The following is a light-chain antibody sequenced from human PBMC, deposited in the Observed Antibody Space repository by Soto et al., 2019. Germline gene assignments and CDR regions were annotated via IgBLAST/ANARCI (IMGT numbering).Light chain of an antibody. CDR1: QGIGNY. CDR2: GAS. Sequence: DIQMTQSPSSLPASVGDRVTITCRASQGIGNYLVWYQQKPGKVPKLLIYGASILQSGVPSRFSGSGSGTYFSLTISSLQPEDAATYYCQKYDTVPWTFGQGTKVESK. J-gene: IGKJ1*01. CDR3: QKYDTVPWT. V-gene: IGKV1-27*01.